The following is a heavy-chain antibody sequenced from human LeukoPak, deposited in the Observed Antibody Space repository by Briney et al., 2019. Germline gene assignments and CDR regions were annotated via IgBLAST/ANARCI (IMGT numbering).Heavy chain of an antibody. Sequence: PSETLSLTCTVSGGSISSYYWSWIRQPPGKGLEWIGSIYYSGSTYYNPSLKSRVTISVDTSKNQFSLKLSSVTAADTAVYYCAREGEYSSSSSCLFDYWGQGALVTVSS. D-gene: IGHD6-6*01. CDR3: AREGEYSSSSSCLFDY. J-gene: IGHJ4*02. CDR2: IYYSGST. V-gene: IGHV4-59*05. CDR1: GGSISSYY.